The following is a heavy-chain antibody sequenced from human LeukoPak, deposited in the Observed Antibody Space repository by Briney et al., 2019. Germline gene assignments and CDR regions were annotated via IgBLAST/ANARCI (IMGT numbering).Heavy chain of an antibody. CDR2: TFYRSEWYK. CDR3: ARDPGSSSGYYFDY. J-gene: IGHJ4*02. D-gene: IGHD6-13*01. Sequence: SQTLSLTCAISGDSVSSNSAAWNWIRQSPSRGLEWLVRTFYRSEWYKDYEVSVKSRITINPDTSKNQFSLQLNSVTPEDTAVYYCARDPGSSSGYYFDYWGQGTLVTVSS. V-gene: IGHV6-1*01. CDR1: GDSVSSNSAA.